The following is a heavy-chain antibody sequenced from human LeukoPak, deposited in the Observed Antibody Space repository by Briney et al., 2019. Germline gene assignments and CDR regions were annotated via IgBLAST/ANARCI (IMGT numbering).Heavy chain of an antibody. Sequence: GGSLRLSCAASGFTFSSYWMHWVRQAPGKGLVGVSRIISDGSSTTYADSVKGRFTMSRDNAKNTLYLQMNSLRAEDTAVYYCVRDSNYHPDCWGQGTLVTVSS. V-gene: IGHV3-74*01. CDR1: GFTFSSYW. CDR3: VRDSNYHPDC. J-gene: IGHJ4*02. CDR2: IISDGSST. D-gene: IGHD4-11*01.